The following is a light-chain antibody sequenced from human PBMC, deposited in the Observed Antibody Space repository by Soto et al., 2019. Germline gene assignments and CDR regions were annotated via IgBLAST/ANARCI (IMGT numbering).Light chain of an antibody. CDR3: HQYNRWPFP. CDR1: QPVSSH. J-gene: IGKJ2*01. CDR2: AAS. V-gene: IGKV3-15*01. Sequence: EIVMTQSPATLSVSPGEGATLSCRANQPVSSHLAWYQHKPGQAPRLLIHAASTRAPGVPVRCSRSGSGTEFTLTISSLPSEEFEVYYGHQYNRWPFPFGQGTKVVIK.